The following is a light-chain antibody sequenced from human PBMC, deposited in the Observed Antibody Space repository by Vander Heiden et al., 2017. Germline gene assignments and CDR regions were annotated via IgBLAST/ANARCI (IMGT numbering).Light chain of an antibody. J-gene: IGKJ2*01. CDR2: AAS. V-gene: IGKV1-39*01. CDR3: QQSFSSPYT. Sequence: DIQMTQSPSSLSASVGNRVTISCRASQSISSYLNWYQQKAVKAPKLLIYAASNLRSGVPSRFSGSGSGTDFTLTINSLQPEDFATYFCQQSFSSPYTFGQGTKLEIK. CDR1: QSISSY.